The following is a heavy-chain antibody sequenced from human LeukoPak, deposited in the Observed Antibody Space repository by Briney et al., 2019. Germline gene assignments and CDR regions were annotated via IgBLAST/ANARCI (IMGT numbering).Heavy chain of an antibody. J-gene: IGHJ4*02. CDR1: GFAFSTYS. CDR2: VSRSSRFI. D-gene: IGHD5-12*01. CDR3: ARVSDAFDYFFDS. V-gene: IGHV3-21*01. Sequence: PGGSLRLSRAASGFAFSTYSMNWVRQAPGKGLEWVSSVSRSSRFIFYADSVQGRFTISRDDAKDSLFLQMNSLRAEDTAVYYCARVSDAFDYFFDSWGQGTLVTVSS.